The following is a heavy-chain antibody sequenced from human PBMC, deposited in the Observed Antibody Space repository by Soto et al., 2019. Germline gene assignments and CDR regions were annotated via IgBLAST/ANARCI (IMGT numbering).Heavy chain of an antibody. CDR3: AKDQASGQGSFDS. V-gene: IGHV3-30*18. J-gene: IGHJ4*02. Sequence: GGSLRLSCAASGFTFNIYGMHCVRQAPDKWLEWVALISYDGSNQYYADSVKGRFTISRDNSKNTLFLQMNSLRADDTAVYYCAKDQASGQGSFDSWGQGTLVTVSS. CDR2: ISYDGSNQ. CDR1: GFTFNIYG.